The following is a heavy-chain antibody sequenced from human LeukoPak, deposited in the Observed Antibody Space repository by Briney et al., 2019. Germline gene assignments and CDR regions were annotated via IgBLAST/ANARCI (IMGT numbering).Heavy chain of an antibody. CDR1: GFTFSSYG. CDR2: INQDGSEK. J-gene: IGHJ4*02. V-gene: IGHV3-7*01. CDR3: ARAPRY. Sequence: GGSLRLSCAASGFTFSSYGMSWVRQAPGKGLEWVANINQDGSEKYYVDSVKGRFTISRDNAKNSLYLQMNSLRAEDTAVYYCARAPRYWGQGTLVTVSS.